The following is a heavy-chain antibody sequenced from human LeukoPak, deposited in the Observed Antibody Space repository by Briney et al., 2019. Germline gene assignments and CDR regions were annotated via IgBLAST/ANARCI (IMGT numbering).Heavy chain of an antibody. CDR1: GGSISSGSYY. J-gene: IGHJ5*02. V-gene: IGHV4-39*01. Sequence: PSETLSLTCTVSGGSISSGSYYWGWIRQPPVKGLEWIGSIYYSGSTCYNPSLKSRVTISVDTSKNQFSLKVDYVTAADTAVYYCARHFGGYTYGYLNFFDPWGQGTLVTVSS. D-gene: IGHD5-18*01. CDR2: IYYSGST. CDR3: ARHFGGYTYGYLNFFDP.